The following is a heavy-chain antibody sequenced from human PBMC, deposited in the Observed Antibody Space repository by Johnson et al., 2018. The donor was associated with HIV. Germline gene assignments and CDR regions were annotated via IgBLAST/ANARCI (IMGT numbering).Heavy chain of an antibody. CDR2: ISWNSGSI. CDR1: GFTFDDYA. J-gene: IGHJ3*02. CDR3: AKALSSSSSTAVDI. D-gene: IGHD6-6*01. V-gene: IGHV3-9*01. Sequence: VQLVESGGGLVQPGRSLRLSCAASGFTFDDYAMHWVRQDPGKGLEWVSGISWNSGSIGYEDSVKGRFTSSRDNAKNSLYLQMDSPRAEDTAVYYCAKALSSSSSTAVDIWGQGTMVTVSS.